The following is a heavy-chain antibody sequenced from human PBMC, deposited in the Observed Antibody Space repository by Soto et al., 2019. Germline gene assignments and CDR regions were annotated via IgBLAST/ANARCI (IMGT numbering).Heavy chain of an antibody. Sequence: GGSLRLSCAASGFTFSSYGMHWVRQAPGKGLEWVAVIWYDGSNKYYADSVKGRFTISRDNSKNTLYLQMNSLRAEDTAVYYCARDHSSGWYADRYYYYGMDVWGQGTTVTVSS. V-gene: IGHV3-33*01. D-gene: IGHD6-19*01. CDR1: GFTFSSYG. CDR2: IWYDGSNK. CDR3: ARDHSSGWYADRYYYYGMDV. J-gene: IGHJ6*02.